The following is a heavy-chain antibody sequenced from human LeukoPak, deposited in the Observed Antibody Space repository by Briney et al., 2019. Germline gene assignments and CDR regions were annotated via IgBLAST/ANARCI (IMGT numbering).Heavy chain of an antibody. CDR2: INHSGST. CDR3: ARTDYGDYGARHPYWYFDL. V-gene: IGHV4-34*01. Sequence: SETLSLTCAVYGGSFSGYYWSWIRQPPGKGLEWIGEINHSGSTHYNPSLKSRVTISVDTSKNQFSLKLSSVTAADTAVYYCARTDYGDYGARHPYWYFDLWGRGTLVTVSS. D-gene: IGHD4-17*01. J-gene: IGHJ2*01. CDR1: GGSFSGYY.